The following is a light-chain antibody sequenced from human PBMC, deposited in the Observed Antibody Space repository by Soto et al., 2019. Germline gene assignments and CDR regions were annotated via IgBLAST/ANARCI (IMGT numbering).Light chain of an antibody. CDR3: AAWDDSLSVL. CDR2: SNN. V-gene: IGLV1-47*02. Sequence: QSVLTQPPSASGTPGQRVTISCFGSSSNIGSNYVYWYQQLPGTAPKLLIYSNNQRPSGVPDRFSGSKSGTSASLAISGLRSEDEADYYCAAWDDSLSVLFGGGAKLTVL. CDR1: SSNIGSNY. J-gene: IGLJ2*01.